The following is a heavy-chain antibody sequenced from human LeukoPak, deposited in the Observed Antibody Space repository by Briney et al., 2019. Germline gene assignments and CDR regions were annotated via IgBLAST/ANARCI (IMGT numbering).Heavy chain of an antibody. CDR3: ARDHYGSGSLSSWFDP. D-gene: IGHD3-10*01. V-gene: IGHV4-4*08. Sequence: SETLSLTCTVSSGSITNDYWTWIRQPPGKGLEWIGYISYSGSVNYNPSLKTRVTMSLDTSRNQFSVNLKSVTAADTAMYYCARDHYGSGSLSSWFDPWGRGTQVTVSS. CDR2: ISYSGSV. J-gene: IGHJ5*02. CDR1: SGSITNDY.